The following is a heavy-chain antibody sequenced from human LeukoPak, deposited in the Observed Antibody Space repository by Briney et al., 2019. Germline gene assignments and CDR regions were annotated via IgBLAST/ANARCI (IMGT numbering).Heavy chain of an antibody. Sequence: PGGPLRLSCAASGFTFSNYAMHWVRQAPGKGLEWVAFIRYNGNNQYYADSVKGRFTISRDNSKDTLYLQMNSLRADDTAVYYCAKDRAYVAMVRGVLDYWGQGTLVTVSS. CDR1: GFTFSNYA. CDR2: IRYNGNNQ. CDR3: AKDRAYVAMVRGVLDY. V-gene: IGHV3-30*02. J-gene: IGHJ4*02. D-gene: IGHD3-10*01.